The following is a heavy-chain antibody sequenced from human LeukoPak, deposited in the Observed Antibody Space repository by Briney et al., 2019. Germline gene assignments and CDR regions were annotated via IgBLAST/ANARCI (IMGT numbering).Heavy chain of an antibody. CDR1: GFTFSSYE. Sequence: GGSLRLSCAASGFTFSSYEMNWVRQAPGKGLEWVSYISSSGSTIYYADSVKGRFTISRDNAKNSLYLQMNSLRAEDTAVYYCATLTSIAVTGGGSVDYWGQGTLVTVSS. CDR2: ISSSGSTI. CDR3: ATLTSIAVTGGGSVDY. J-gene: IGHJ4*02. V-gene: IGHV3-48*03. D-gene: IGHD6-19*01.